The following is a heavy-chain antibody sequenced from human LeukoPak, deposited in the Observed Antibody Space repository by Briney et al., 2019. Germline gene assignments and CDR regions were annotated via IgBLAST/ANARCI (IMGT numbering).Heavy chain of an antibody. Sequence: SETLSLTCTVSGGSISSYYWSWIRQPPGKGLEWIGYIYYSGSTNYNPPLKSRVSISVDTSKNQFSLKLSSVTAADTAVYYCAGQWASYFDYWGQGTLVTVSS. CDR3: AGQWASYFDY. D-gene: IGHD1-26*01. V-gene: IGHV4-59*01. CDR1: GGSISSYY. CDR2: IYYSGST. J-gene: IGHJ4*02.